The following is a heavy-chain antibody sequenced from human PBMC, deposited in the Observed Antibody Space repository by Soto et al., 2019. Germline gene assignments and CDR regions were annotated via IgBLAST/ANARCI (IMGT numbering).Heavy chain of an antibody. D-gene: IGHD3-22*01. Sequence: PGGSLRLSCAASGFTFSGSAMHWVRQASGKGLEWVGRIRGKANSYATAYAASVKGRFTISRDDSKNTAYLQMNSLKTEDTAVYYCTSSALIDYYYYYGMDVWGQGTTVTV. CDR1: GFTFSGSA. V-gene: IGHV3-73*01. J-gene: IGHJ6*02. CDR2: IRGKANSYAT. CDR3: TSSALIDYYYYYGMDV.